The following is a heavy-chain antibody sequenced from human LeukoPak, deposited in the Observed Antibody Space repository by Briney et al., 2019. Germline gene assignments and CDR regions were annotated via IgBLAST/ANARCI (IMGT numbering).Heavy chain of an antibody. Sequence: PGGSLRLSCAASGFTFSSYAMSWVRRAPGKGLEWVSAISGYGGSTHYADSVKGRFTISRDNSKNTLYLQMNSLRDEDAAVYYCAKGQQYQLIRVDPFDYWGQGILVTVSS. CDR3: AKGQQYQLIRVDPFDY. J-gene: IGHJ4*02. CDR2: ISGYGGST. D-gene: IGHD2-2*01. CDR1: GFTFSSYA. V-gene: IGHV3-23*01.